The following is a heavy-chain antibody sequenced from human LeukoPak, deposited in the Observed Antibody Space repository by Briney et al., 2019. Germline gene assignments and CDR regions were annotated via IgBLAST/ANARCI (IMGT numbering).Heavy chain of an antibody. J-gene: IGHJ4*02. Sequence: PGGSLRLSCAASGLTFSSYAMSWVRQAPGKGLEWVPAISGSGGSTYYADSVKGRFTISRDNSKNTLYLQMNSLRAEDTAVYYCASASLQRYYFDYWGQGTLVTVSS. D-gene: IGHD4-11*01. CDR2: ISGSGGST. CDR3: ASASLQRYYFDY. V-gene: IGHV3-23*01. CDR1: GLTFSSYA.